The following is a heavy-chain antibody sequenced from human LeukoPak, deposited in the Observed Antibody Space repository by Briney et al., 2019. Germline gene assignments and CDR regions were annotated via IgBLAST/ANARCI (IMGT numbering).Heavy chain of an antibody. Sequence: GGSLRLSGAASGFTVSNWAIHWVRQAPGKGLEWVAAISYDGSNKFYADSVKGRFTISRDNAKNSLYLQMNSLRADDTAIYYCARDKIVGPTTLDYWGQGTLVTVSS. J-gene: IGHJ4*02. CDR3: ARDKIVGPTTLDY. CDR2: ISYDGSNK. CDR1: GFTVSNWA. V-gene: IGHV3-30*04. D-gene: IGHD1-26*01.